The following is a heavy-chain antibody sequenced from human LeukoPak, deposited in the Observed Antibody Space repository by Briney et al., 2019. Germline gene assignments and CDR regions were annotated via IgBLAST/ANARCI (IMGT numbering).Heavy chain of an antibody. V-gene: IGHV1-69*13. Sequence: SVKVSCKASGGTFSSYAISWVRQAPGQGLEWMGGIIPIFGTANYAQKFQGRVTITADESASTAYMELSSLRSEDTAVYYCARDRRLADSSGYYSDARYYYYGMDVWGQGTTVTVSS. CDR3: ARDRRLADSSGYYSDARYYYYGMDV. D-gene: IGHD3-22*01. CDR2: IIPIFGTA. CDR1: GGTFSSYA. J-gene: IGHJ6*02.